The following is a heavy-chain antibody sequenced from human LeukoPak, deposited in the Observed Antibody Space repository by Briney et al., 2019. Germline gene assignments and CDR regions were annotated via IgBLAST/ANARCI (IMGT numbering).Heavy chain of an antibody. V-gene: IGHV3-30-3*01. CDR2: ISYDESNK. CDR1: GFTFSSYV. J-gene: IGHJ4*02. D-gene: IGHD3-9*01. CDR3: ARENGVLTGYPLDC. Sequence: PGGSLRLSCAASGFTFSSYVMHWVRQAPGKGLEWVAIISYDESNKYNADSVKGRFTISGDNSKNTLYLQMNSLRDDDTAVYYCARENGVLTGYPLDCWGQGTLVTVSS.